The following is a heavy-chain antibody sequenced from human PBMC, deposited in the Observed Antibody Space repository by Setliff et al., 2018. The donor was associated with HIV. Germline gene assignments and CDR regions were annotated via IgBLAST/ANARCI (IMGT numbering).Heavy chain of an antibody. Sequence: PSETLSLTCTVSGDSISSNSPYWAWILQPPGKGLEWIGTIFYSGFTYYNPSLKSRVSIAVDTSKNQISLRLSSVTAADTAVYYCARMDPRLTYNDYWGQGTLVPSPQ. D-gene: IGHD1-1*01. J-gene: IGHJ4*02. CDR1: GDSISSNSPY. V-gene: IGHV4-39*01. CDR3: ARMDPRLTYNDY. CDR2: IFYSGFT.